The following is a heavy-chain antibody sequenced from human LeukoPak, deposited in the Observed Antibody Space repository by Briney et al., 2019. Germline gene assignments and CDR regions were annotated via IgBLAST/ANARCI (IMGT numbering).Heavy chain of an antibody. V-gene: IGHV4-30-2*01. CDR1: GGSISSGGYS. D-gene: IGHD3-10*01. CDR3: ARGRRLLWFGESPEVFDY. Sequence: SQTLSLTCAVSGGSISSGGYSWSWIRQPPGKGLEWIGYIYHSGSTYYNPSLKSRVTISVDRSKNQFSLKLSSVTAADTAVYYCARGRRLLWFGESPEVFDYWGQGTLVTVSS. J-gene: IGHJ4*02. CDR2: IYHSGST.